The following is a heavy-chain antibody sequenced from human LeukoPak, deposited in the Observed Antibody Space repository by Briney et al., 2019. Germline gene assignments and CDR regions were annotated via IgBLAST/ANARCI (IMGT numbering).Heavy chain of an antibody. CDR3: ARVNCRSSSCYLASYFFDS. CDR1: GFTFGNYG. Sequence: GGSLRLSCAASGFTFGNYGMHWVRQAPGKGLEWVAVIWYDGNNKDYADSVKGRFTISRDNSKNTLSLQMNSLRVEDTAMYYCARVNCRSSSCYLASYFFDSWGQGTLVTVSS. D-gene: IGHD2-2*01. CDR2: IWYDGNNK. V-gene: IGHV3-33*01. J-gene: IGHJ5*01.